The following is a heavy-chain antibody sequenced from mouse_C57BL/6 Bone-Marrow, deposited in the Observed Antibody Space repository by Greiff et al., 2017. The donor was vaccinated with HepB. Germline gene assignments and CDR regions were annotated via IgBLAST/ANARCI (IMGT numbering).Heavy chain of an antibody. CDR2: ISDGGSYT. V-gene: IGHV5-4*01. CDR1: GFTFSSYA. Sequence: EVQLVESGGGLVKPGGSLKLSCAASGFTFSSYAMSWVRQTPEKRLEWVATISDGGSYTYYPDNVKGRFTISRDNAKNNLYLQMSHLKSEDTATYYCARSWDGLSWFAYWGQVTLVTVSA. J-gene: IGHJ3*01. CDR3: ARSWDGLSWFAY. D-gene: IGHD4-1*01.